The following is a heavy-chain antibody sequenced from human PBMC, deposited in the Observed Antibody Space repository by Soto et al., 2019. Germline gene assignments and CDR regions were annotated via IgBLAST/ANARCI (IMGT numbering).Heavy chain of an antibody. CDR2: IHPKAGRT. J-gene: IGHJ6*02. V-gene: IGHV1-46*01. CDR1: AYTFTRNY. CDR3: ARDITLRQTYSGADV. D-gene: IGHD2-15*01. Sequence: QVQLVQSGAEVRKPGASVRVSCKASAYTFTRNYMHWVRQAPGQGLECMGIIHPKAGRTIYAQTFNARITLTSESTMDTVYPDLRRLRSEDTAVYYCARDITLRQTYSGADVWSQGTRVSVSS.